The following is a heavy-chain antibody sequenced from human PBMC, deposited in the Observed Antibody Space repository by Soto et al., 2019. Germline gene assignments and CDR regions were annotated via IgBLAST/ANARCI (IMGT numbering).Heavy chain of an antibody. Sequence: PSETLSLTCAVYGGSFSGYYGSWIRKHPGKGLEWIGEINHSGSTNYNPSLKSRVTISVDTSKNQFSLKLSSVTAADTAVYYCARGKTARRYYYYYYMDVWGKGTTVTVS. V-gene: IGHV4-34*01. CDR1: GGSFSGYY. J-gene: IGHJ6*03. D-gene: IGHD6-6*01. CDR2: INHSGST. CDR3: ARGKTARRYYYYYYMDV.